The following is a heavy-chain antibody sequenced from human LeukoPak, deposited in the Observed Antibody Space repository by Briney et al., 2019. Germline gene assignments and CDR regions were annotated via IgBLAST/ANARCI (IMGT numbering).Heavy chain of an antibody. D-gene: IGHD5-18*01. CDR2: IYYSGST. CDR1: GGSISSGGYY. CDR3: ARDRGPDTAMGQYHDAFDI. V-gene: IGHV4-31*03. Sequence: SETLSLTCTVSGGSISSGGYYWSWIRQHPGKGLEWIGYIYYSGSTYYNPSLKSRVTISVDTSKNQFSLKLSSVTAADTAVYYCARDRGPDTAMGQYHDAFDIWGQGTMVTVSS. J-gene: IGHJ3*02.